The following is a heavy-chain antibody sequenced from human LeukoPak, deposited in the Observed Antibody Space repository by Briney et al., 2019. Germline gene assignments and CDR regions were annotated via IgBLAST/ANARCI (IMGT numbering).Heavy chain of an antibody. Sequence: PSETLSLTCTVSGVSISSSNSYWGWIRQPPGKGLEWIGSIYYSGNTYYNASLKSQVSISIDTSKNQFSLRLTSVTAADTAVYYCAGLRYYYGSGSYYTLTPFDYWGQGTLVTVSS. CDR3: AGLRYYYGSGSYYTLTPFDY. CDR2: IYYSGNT. V-gene: IGHV4-39*01. J-gene: IGHJ4*02. CDR1: GVSISSSNSY. D-gene: IGHD3-10*01.